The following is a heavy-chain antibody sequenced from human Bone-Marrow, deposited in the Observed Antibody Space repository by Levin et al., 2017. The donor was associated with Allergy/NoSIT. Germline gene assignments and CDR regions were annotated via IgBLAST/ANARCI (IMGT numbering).Heavy chain of an antibody. J-gene: IGHJ4*02. CDR3: ARDWNYAIDY. CDR1: GFTFSNYH. Sequence: PGGSLRLSCAASGFTFSNYHMNWVRQAPGKELEWLSYINSGGSPTYYADSVKGRFTISRDNAKNSLYLQMNSLRDEDTAVYYCARDWNYAIDYWGQGTLVTASS. D-gene: IGHD1-7*01. CDR2: INSGGSPT. V-gene: IGHV3-48*02.